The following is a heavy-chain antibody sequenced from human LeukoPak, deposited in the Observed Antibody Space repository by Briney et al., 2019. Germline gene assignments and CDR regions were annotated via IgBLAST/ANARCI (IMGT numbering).Heavy chain of an antibody. CDR1: GFTFTNYA. CDR3: ARDLSENRDTAMVNFFDY. D-gene: IGHD5-18*01. V-gene: IGHV3-23*01. Sequence: PGGSLRLSCAASGFTFTNYAMSWVRQAPGKGLEWVSAISGSGGSTYYADSVKGRFTISRDNSKNTLFVQMNSLRAEDTAVYFCARDLSENRDTAMVNFFDYWGQGTLVTVSS. J-gene: IGHJ4*02. CDR2: ISGSGGST.